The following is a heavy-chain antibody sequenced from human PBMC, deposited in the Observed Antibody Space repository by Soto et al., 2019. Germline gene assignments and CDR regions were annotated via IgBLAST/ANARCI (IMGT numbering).Heavy chain of an antibody. CDR3: AREEGLLNWFDP. D-gene: IGHD4-17*01. CDR2: ISYDGSNK. CDR1: GFTFSSYA. Sequence: GGSLRLSCAASGFTFSSYAIHWVRQAPGKGLEWVAVISYDGSNKYYADSVKGRFTISRDNAKNSLYLQMNSLRAEDTAVYYCAREEGLLNWFDPWGQGTLVTVSS. J-gene: IGHJ5*02. V-gene: IGHV3-30-3*01.